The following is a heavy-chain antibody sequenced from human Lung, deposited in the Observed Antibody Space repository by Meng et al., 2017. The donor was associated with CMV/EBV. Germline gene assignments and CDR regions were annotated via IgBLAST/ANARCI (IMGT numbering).Heavy chain of an antibody. CDR3: ARVLVTYNWNYFQEEDYXDY. CDR2: ITSSGSTI. CDR1: GFTFSSYE. J-gene: IGHJ4*02. Sequence: GGSLRLXCAASGFTFSSYEMNWVRQAPGKGLEWVSYITSSGSTIYYADSVKGRFTISRDNAKNSLYLQMNSLRAEDTAVYYCARVLVTYNWNYFQEEDYXDYWXQGTRVTVSA. D-gene: IGHD1-7*01. V-gene: IGHV3-48*03.